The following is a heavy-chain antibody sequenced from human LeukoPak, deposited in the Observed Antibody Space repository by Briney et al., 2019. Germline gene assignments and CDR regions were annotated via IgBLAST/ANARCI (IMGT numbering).Heavy chain of an antibody. V-gene: IGHV3-30*04. CDR3: ARQTAQGYYFDY. CDR1: GFTFSSYA. CDR2: ISYDGSNK. J-gene: IGHJ4*02. D-gene: IGHD2-21*02. Sequence: PGGSLRLSCAASGFTFSSYAMHWVRQAPGKGLEWVAVISYDGSNKYYADSVKGRFTISRDNSKNTLYLQMNSLRAEDTAVYYCARQTAQGYYFDYWGQGTLVTVSS.